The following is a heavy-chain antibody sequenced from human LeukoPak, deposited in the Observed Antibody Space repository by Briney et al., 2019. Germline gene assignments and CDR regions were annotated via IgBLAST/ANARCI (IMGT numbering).Heavy chain of an antibody. CDR3: TTLGYHLDS. CDR1: GFDFGAYE. J-gene: IGHJ4*02. V-gene: IGHV3-48*03. D-gene: IGHD3-22*01. CDR2: FAGSDTTK. Sequence: GGSLRLSCAASGFDFGAYEMNWVRQAPGKGLEWVAYFAGSDTTKYYADSVRGRFTISRDNAKKSLYLQMNSLRAEDTALYYCTTLGYHLDSWGQGTLVTVSP.